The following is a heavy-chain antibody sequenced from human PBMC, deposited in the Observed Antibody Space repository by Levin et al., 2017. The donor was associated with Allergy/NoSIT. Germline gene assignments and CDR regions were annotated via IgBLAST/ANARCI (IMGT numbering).Heavy chain of an antibody. CDR3: ARGGKNDAFDV. CDR2: LYSGGSS. Sequence: YWAWLRQPPGKGLECVSVLYSGGSSYFADSVKDRFTISRGNSKNTLILQMNGLRAEDTAVYYCARGGKNDAFDVWGQGTMVTVSS. CDR1: Y. J-gene: IGHJ3*01. V-gene: IGHV3-53*05.